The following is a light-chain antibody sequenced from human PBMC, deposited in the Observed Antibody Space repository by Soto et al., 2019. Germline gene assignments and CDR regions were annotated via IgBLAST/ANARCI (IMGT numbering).Light chain of an antibody. CDR3: SSYTRNSTLV. Sequence: QSVLTQPASVSGSPGQSITISCTGTSSDVGGYNYVSWYQQHPGKAPKLMIYEVSNRPSGVSNRFSGSKSGNTASLTISWLQAEDEADYYCSSYTRNSTLVFGGGTKVTVL. V-gene: IGLV2-14*01. CDR2: EVS. J-gene: IGLJ2*01. CDR1: SSDVGGYNY.